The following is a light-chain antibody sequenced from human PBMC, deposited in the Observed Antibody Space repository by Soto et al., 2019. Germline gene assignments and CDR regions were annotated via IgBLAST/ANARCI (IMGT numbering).Light chain of an antibody. CDR3: QQRYSSPPT. J-gene: IGKJ1*01. Sequence: DIQMTQSPSSLSASVEDRVIITCRASQSISNHLNWYQQKPGKAPKLLIFAASSLQSGVPSRFSSSITGPDFTLTISSLQTEDCATFYCQQRYSSPPTFGQGTKVEIK. V-gene: IGKV1-39*01. CDR2: AAS. CDR1: QSISNH.